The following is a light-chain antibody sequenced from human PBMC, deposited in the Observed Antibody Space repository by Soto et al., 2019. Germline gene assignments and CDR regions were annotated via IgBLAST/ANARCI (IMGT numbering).Light chain of an antibody. CDR1: QSVSNSY. CDR3: QQYGSSPIA. Sequence: EIVLTQSPGTLSLSPGERATLSCRASQSVSNSYLAWYQQKPGQGPRLLIYGASSRATGIPDKFSGSGSGTDFTLTISRLEPEDFAVYYCQQYGSSPIAFGQGTRLEIK. V-gene: IGKV3-20*01. J-gene: IGKJ5*01. CDR2: GAS.